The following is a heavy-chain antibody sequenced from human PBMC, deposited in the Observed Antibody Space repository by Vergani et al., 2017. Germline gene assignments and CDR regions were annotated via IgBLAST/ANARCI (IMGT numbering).Heavy chain of an antibody. CDR2: IWYDGSNK. CDR3: ARSSGGPRGRVKPYYYYYMDV. D-gene: IGHD2-15*01. J-gene: IGHJ6*03. CDR1: GFTFSSYG. V-gene: IGHV3-33*01. Sequence: QVQLVESGGGVVQPGRSLRLSCAASGFTFSSYGMHWVRQAPGKGLEWVAVIWYDGSNKYYADSVKGRFTISRDNSKNTLYLQMNSLRAEDTAVYYCARSSGGPRGRVKPYYYYYMDVWGKGTTVTVSS.